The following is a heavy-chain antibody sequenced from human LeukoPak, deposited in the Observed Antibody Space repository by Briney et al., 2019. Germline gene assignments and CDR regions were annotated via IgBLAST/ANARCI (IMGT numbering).Heavy chain of an antibody. Sequence: GGSLRLSCAASGFTFSSYGMHWVRQAPGKGLEWVAVVWYDGTNKNYADSVKGRFTISRDNSKNTLYLQMNSLRAEDTAMYYCARGGRTSWHGMDVWGQGTTVTVSS. V-gene: IGHV3-33*01. CDR1: GFTFSSYG. J-gene: IGHJ6*02. CDR3: ARGGRTSWHGMDV. D-gene: IGHD1-14*01. CDR2: VWYDGTNK.